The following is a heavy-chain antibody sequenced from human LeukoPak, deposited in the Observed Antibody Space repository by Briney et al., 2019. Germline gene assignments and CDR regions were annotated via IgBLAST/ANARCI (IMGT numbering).Heavy chain of an antibody. V-gene: IGHV4-59*01. D-gene: IGHD3-22*01. J-gene: IGHJ6*03. Sequence: SETPSVTCTSPGDSISSYYWSWMRQPPGKGLEWIGYIYYGVRTNYNPSLKSRVTISVDTSKNQFSLKLSSVNAADTAVYYCARGYYGEYYYYMDVLGKGTTVTVSS. CDR1: GDSISSYY. CDR3: ARGYYGEYYYYMDV. CDR2: IYYGVRT.